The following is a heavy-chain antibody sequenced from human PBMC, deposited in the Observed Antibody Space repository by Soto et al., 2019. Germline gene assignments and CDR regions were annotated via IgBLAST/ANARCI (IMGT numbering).Heavy chain of an antibody. CDR3: WGSSHSQWFDY. J-gene: IGHJ4*02. Sequence: EVQLVESGGGLVKPGGSLRLTCAASGFSFSSAWMSWVRQAPGKGLEWLGRIKSQADGGTTVYAAPMAGRITISRDDSKNTLYLQMDSLKADDTAVYYCWGSSHSQWFDYWGQGTLVTVSS. V-gene: IGHV3-15*07. D-gene: IGHD3-16*01. CDR2: IKSQADGGTT. CDR1: GFSFSSAW.